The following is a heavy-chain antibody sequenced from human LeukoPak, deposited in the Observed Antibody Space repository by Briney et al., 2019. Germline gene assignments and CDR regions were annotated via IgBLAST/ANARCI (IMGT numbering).Heavy chain of an antibody. Sequence: GGSLRPSCAASGFTFSSYWMSWVRQAPGKGLEWVANIKQDGSAKYYVDSVKGRFTISRDNAKNSLCLQMNSLRAEDTAVYYCARVVYSSSWPTYYYYGMDVWGQGTTVTVSS. CDR2: IKQDGSAK. J-gene: IGHJ6*02. CDR3: ARVVYSSSWPTYYYYGMDV. V-gene: IGHV3-7*03. D-gene: IGHD6-13*01. CDR1: GFTFSSYW.